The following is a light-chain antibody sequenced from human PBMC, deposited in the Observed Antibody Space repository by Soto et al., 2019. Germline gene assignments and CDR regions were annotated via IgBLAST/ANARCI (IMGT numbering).Light chain of an antibody. V-gene: IGKV3-11*01. CDR2: DAS. Sequence: EIVLTQSPDTLSLSPGERDTVSCRASQSVRSSLAWYQQRPGQAPRLLIYDASNRATGIPARFSGSGSGTDFTLTISSLELEHFAVYYCQQRSNWPPEVTFGPGTKVDIK. J-gene: IGKJ3*01. CDR1: QSVRSS. CDR3: QQRSNWPPEVT.